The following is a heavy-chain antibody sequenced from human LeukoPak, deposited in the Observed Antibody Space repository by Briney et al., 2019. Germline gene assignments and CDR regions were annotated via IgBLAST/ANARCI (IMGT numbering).Heavy chain of an antibody. J-gene: IGHJ4*02. V-gene: IGHV3-64*01. CDR1: GFTFSSYS. Sequence: PGGSLRLSCAGSGFTFSSYSMHWVRQAPGRGLEYVSAISSNGGNTYYANSVKGRFTISRDNSKNTLYLQMGSLRAEDMAVYYRAGRGYTYAYDYWGQGTLVTVSS. D-gene: IGHD5-18*01. CDR2: ISSNGGNT. CDR3: AGRGYTYAYDY.